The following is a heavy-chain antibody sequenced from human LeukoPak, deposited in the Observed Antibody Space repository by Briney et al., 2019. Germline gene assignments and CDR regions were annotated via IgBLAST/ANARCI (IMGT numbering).Heavy chain of an antibody. V-gene: IGHV3-15*01. D-gene: IGHD2-21*02. CDR1: GFTFSNDW. CDR2: IKRKTDGGTT. Sequence: GGSLRLSCAASGFTFSNDWMSWVRQAPGKGLEWVGRIKRKTDGGTTDYAAPVKGRFTISRDDSRNTLYLQMNSPKTEDTAVYYCTTCGGDCFFNYWGQGTLVTVSS. CDR3: TTCGGDCFFNY. J-gene: IGHJ4*02.